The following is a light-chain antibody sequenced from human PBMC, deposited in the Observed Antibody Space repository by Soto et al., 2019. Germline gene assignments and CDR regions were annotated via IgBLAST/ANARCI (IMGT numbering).Light chain of an antibody. J-gene: IGKJ1*01. Sequence: IVLTQSPVTLALSPGERAVLSCRASQSVGTSLAWYQHKAGQAPRLFIYDASKRAPGIPARFSGSGSGTDFTLTISSLEPEDLAVYYCQVRDVWPSFGQGTKVEIK. CDR1: QSVGTS. V-gene: IGKV3-11*01. CDR3: QVRDVWPS. CDR2: DAS.